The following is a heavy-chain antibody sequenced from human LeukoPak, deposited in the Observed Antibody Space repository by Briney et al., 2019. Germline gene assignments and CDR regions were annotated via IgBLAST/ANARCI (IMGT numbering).Heavy chain of an antibody. CDR2: VYYSGST. CDR1: GGSVSGYY. CDR3: ARGWRMVATDDAFDI. V-gene: IGHV4-59*02. Sequence: SETLSLTCVVSGGSVSGYYWGWIRQPPGRGLEWIGYVYYSGSTNYNPSFKSRITISVDTSRNQFSLQLSSVTAADTAVYYCARGWRMVATDDAFDIWGQGTMVTVSS. D-gene: IGHD5-12*01. J-gene: IGHJ3*02.